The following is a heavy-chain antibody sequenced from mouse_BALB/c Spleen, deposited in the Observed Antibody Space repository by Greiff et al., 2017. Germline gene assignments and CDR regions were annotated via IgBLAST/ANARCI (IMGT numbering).Heavy chain of an antibody. J-gene: IGHJ4*01. CDR1: GFNIKDTY. Sequence: EVKLMESGAELVKPGASVKLSCTASGFNIKDTYMHWVKQRPEQGLEWIGRIDPANGNTKYDPKFQGKATITADTSSNTAYLQLSSLTSEDTAVYYCARGAYYGNSYYAMDYWGQGTSVTVSS. D-gene: IGHD2-10*01. V-gene: IGHV14-3*02. CDR2: IDPANGNT. CDR3: ARGAYYGNSYYAMDY.